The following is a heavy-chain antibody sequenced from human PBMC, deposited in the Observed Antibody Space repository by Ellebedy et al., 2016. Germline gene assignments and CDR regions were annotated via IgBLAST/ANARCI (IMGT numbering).Heavy chain of an antibody. V-gene: IGHV3-66*01. CDR2: IYAGGST. D-gene: IGHD1-14*01. CDR1: GFSVSSNY. CDR3: ARGNTIPGPEPLDY. J-gene: IGHJ4*02. Sequence: GGSLRLSCVVSGFSVSSNYLSWVRQAPGKGLEWVSVIYAGGSTFYADSVKGRFTISRDNSKNTLYLQMNRLRAEDTATYYCARGNTIPGPEPLDYWGQGTLITVSS.